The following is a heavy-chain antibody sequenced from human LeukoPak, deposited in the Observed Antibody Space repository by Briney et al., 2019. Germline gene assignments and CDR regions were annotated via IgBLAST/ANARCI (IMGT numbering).Heavy chain of an antibody. D-gene: IGHD3-10*01. CDR3: AKGEGSGTYTPFDY. V-gene: IGHV3-23*01. Sequence: GGSLRLSCAGSGFTFSTYAMSWVRQAPGKGLEWVSGITGDGRSTFYADSVKGQFSISRDNSKNTLYLLMNSLRAEDAAIYYCAKGEGSGTYTPFDYWGQGTLVTVSS. CDR2: ITGDGRST. CDR1: GFTFSTYA. J-gene: IGHJ4*02.